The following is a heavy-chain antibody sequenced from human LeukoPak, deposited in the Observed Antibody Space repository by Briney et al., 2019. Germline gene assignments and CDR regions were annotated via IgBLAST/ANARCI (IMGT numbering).Heavy chain of an antibody. J-gene: IGHJ4*02. V-gene: IGHV4-30-4*01. CDR1: GGSISSGDYY. CDR3: VRVDGSGSRSRTNDY. D-gene: IGHD3-10*01. Sequence: PSETLSLTCTVSGGSISSGDYYWSWIRQPPGKGLEWIGYIYYSGSTYYNPSLKSRVTISVDTSKNQFSLKLSSVTAADTAVYYCVRVDGSGSRSRTNDYWGQGTLVTVSS. CDR2: IYYSGST.